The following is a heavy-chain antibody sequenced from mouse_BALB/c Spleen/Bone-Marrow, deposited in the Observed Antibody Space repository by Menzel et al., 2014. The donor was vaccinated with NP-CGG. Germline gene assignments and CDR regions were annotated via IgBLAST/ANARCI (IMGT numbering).Heavy chain of an antibody. J-gene: IGHJ2*01. CDR3: ARDYGSRHFFDY. Sequence: VQLVESGPGLVAPSQSLSITCTVSGFSLTSYGVHWVRQPPGKGLEWLGVIWTGGTTNYDSALMSRLSISKDNSESXVFLKMKSLQTDDTAIYYCARDYGSRHFFDYWGQGTTLTVSS. CDR2: IWTGGTT. V-gene: IGHV2-9*02. D-gene: IGHD1-1*01. CDR1: GFSLTSYG.